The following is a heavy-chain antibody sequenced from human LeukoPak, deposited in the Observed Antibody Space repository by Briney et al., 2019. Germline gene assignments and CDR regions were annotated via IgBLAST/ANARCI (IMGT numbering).Heavy chain of an antibody. CDR3: AREAFNYGDPYFDY. CDR1: GFTLSSYW. D-gene: IGHD4-17*01. J-gene: IGHJ4*01. Sequence: GGTLRLSCAASGFTLSSYWMHWVRQAPGKGLVWVSRMNSDGSSTTYADSVKGRFTISRDNAKNTLDLQMNSLRAEDTAVYHCAREAFNYGDPYFDYWGQGTLVTVSS. V-gene: IGHV3-74*01. CDR2: MNSDGSST.